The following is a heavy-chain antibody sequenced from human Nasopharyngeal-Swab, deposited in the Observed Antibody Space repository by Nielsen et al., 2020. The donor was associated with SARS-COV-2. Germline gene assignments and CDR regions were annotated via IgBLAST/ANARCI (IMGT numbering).Heavy chain of an antibody. Sequence: ESLKISCAASGFTFSSYSMNWVRQAPGKGLEWIGSIYYSGSTYYNPSLKSRVTISVDTSKNQFSLKLSSVTAADTAVYYCARHFPVSSGYCSGGSCYQHGGPYYGMDVWGQGTTVTVSS. CDR1: GFTFSSYSMN. CDR2: IYYSGST. CDR3: ARHFPVSSGYCSGGSCYQHGGPYYGMDV. D-gene: IGHD2-15*01. V-gene: IGHV4-39*01. J-gene: IGHJ6*02.